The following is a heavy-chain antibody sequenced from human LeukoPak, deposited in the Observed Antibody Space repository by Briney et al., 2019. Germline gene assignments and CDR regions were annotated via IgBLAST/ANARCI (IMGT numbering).Heavy chain of an antibody. CDR1: GGSFSGYY. J-gene: IGHJ4*02. CDR3: ARGADGYKGRFDY. V-gene: IGHV4-34*01. CDR2: INHSGST. D-gene: IGHD5-24*01. Sequence: SETLSLTCAVYGGSFSGYYWSWIRQPPGKGLEWIGEINHSGSTNYNPSLTSRVTISVDTSKNQFSLKLSSVTAADTAVYYCARGADGYKGRFDYWGQGTLVTVSS.